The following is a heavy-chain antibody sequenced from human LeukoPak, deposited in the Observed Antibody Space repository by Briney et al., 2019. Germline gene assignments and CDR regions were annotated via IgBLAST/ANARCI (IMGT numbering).Heavy chain of an antibody. Sequence: GGSLRLSCAASGFTFSSYWMSWVRQAPGKGLEWVANIKQDGSEKYYVDSVKGRFTISRDNAKNSLYLQMNSLRAEDTAVYYCARDLSYRSGWYEEREYFDYWGQGTLVTVSS. V-gene: IGHV3-7*01. CDR3: ARDLSYRSGWYEEREYFDY. CDR2: IKQDGSEK. D-gene: IGHD6-19*01. J-gene: IGHJ4*02. CDR1: GFTFSSYW.